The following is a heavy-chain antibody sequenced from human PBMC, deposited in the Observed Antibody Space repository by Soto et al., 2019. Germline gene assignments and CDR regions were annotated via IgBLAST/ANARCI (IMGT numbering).Heavy chain of an antibody. J-gene: IGHJ4*02. CDR1: GYTFTGSY. Sequence: QVHLVQSGAEVKKPGASVKVSCKASGYTFTGSYMHWVRQAPGQGLEWMGWINPDNGYTYYSEKLQGRVTMTRDTSIITAYMDLSRLTSDDTAVYYCARDDGSYLFDFWGQGTLVTVSS. V-gene: IGHV1-2*02. CDR3: ARDDGSYLFDF. CDR2: INPDNGYT.